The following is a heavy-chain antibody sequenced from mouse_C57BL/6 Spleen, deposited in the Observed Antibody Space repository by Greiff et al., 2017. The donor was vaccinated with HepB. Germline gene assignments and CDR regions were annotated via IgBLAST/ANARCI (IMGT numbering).Heavy chain of an antibody. Sequence: QVQLQQPGAELVMPGASVKLSCKASGYTFTSYWMHWVKQRPGQGLEWIGEIDPSDSYTNYNQKFKGKSTLTVDKSSSTAYMQLSSLTSEDSAVYYCARDSGRYWYFDVWGTGTTVTVSS. V-gene: IGHV1-69*01. J-gene: IGHJ1*03. CDR2: IDPSDSYT. CDR1: GYTFTSYW. CDR3: ARDSGRYWYFDV. D-gene: IGHD1-1*01.